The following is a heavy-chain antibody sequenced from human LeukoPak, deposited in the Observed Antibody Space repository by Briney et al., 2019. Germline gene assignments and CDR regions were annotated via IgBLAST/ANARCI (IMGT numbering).Heavy chain of an antibody. D-gene: IGHD3-10*01. CDR1: GYTFTSYG. J-gene: IGHJ4*02. V-gene: IGHV1-18*01. CDR3: ARDLGSIAYGSGSYSLSPSPPNERDTDY. CDR2: ISAYNGNT. Sequence: ASVKVSCKASGYTFTSYGITWVRQAPGQGLEWMGWISAYNGNTNYAQKLQGRVTMTTDTSTSTAYVELRSLRSDDTAVYYCARDLGSIAYGSGSYSLSPSPPNERDTDYWGQGTLVTVSS.